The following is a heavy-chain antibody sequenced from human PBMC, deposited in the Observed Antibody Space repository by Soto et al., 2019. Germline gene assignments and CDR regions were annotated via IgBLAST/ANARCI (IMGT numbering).Heavy chain of an antibody. CDR2: IYYSGST. CDR3: ARGVWGGLYDSSGPYDYNWFDP. D-gene: IGHD3-22*01. Sequence: PSETLSLTCTVSGGSISSYYWSWIRQPPGKGLEWIGYIYYSGSTNYNPSLKSRVTISVDTSKNQFSLKLSSVTAADTAVYYCARGVWGGLYDSSGPYDYNWFDPWGQGTLVTVSS. J-gene: IGHJ5*02. CDR1: GGSISSYY. V-gene: IGHV4-59*01.